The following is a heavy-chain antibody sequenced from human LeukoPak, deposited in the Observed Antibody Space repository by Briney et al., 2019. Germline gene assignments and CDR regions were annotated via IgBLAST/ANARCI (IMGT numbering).Heavy chain of an antibody. CDR1: GASISSFY. CDR2: IYTTGGS. J-gene: IGHJ6*03. CDR3: ARGPYISSWKDYYYHYMDV. Sequence: PSETLSLTCTVSGASISSFYWNWIRQPADKGLEWIGRIYTTGGSDYNPSLKSRVTMSLDTSTNQFSLKLMSVTAADTAVYYCARGPYISSWKDYYYHYMDVWGKGTTVTVSS. V-gene: IGHV4-4*07. D-gene: IGHD6-13*01.